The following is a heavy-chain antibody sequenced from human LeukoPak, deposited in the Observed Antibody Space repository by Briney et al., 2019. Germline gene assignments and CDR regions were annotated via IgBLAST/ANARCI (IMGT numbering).Heavy chain of an antibody. V-gene: IGHV3-23*01. CDR1: GFTLSSYA. D-gene: IGHD3-10*01. CDR2: ISGNGDST. CDR3: ARGRGSYSLDY. Sequence: GGSLRLSCAASGFTLSSYAMSWVRQAPGKGLEWVSAISGNGDSTYYADSVKGRLTISRDNSKNTLYLQMNSLRAEDTAVYNCARGRGSYSLDYWGQGPLVTVSS. J-gene: IGHJ4*02.